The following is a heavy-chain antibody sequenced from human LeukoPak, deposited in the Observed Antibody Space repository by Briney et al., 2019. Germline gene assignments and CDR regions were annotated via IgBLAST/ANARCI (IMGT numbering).Heavy chain of an antibody. Sequence: PGGSLRLSCEASGFSFSNCSMAWVRRAPGRGLEWVAGISGIGDNTFYTDSVKGRFTVSRDNSRNTLFLLMTSLRAEDTAVYYCANRGLAALLYYFDYWGQGTLVTVSS. J-gene: IGHJ4*02. CDR1: GFSFSNCS. CDR2: ISGIGDNT. V-gene: IGHV3-23*01. D-gene: IGHD2-15*01. CDR3: ANRGLAALLYYFDY.